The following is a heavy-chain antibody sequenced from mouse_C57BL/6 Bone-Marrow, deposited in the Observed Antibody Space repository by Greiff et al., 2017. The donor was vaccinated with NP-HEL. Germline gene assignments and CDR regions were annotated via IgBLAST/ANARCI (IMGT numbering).Heavy chain of an antibody. CDR3: ARNYGYDWYFDV. D-gene: IGHD2-2*01. Sequence: VKLVESGPGLVQPSQSVSITCTVSGFSLTSYGVHWVRQSPGKGLEWLGVIWSGGSTDYNAAFISSLSISKDNTKSQVFFKMNSLQADDTAIYYCARNYGYDWYFDVWGTGTTVTVSS. J-gene: IGHJ1*03. CDR1: GFSLTSYG. CDR2: IWSGGST. V-gene: IGHV2-2*01.